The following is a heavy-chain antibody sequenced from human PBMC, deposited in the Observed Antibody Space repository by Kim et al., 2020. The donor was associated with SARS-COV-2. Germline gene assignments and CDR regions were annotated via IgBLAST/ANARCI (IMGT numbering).Heavy chain of an antibody. D-gene: IGHD6-13*01. CDR1: GFPFSDYI. J-gene: IGHJ4*02. CDR2: ISGRSTYI. CDR3: ARESGIATAGFVGDY. V-gene: IGHV3-21*06. Sequence: GGSLRLFCAASGFPFSDYIMNWVRQAPGKGLEWVSSISGRSTYIYYADSVKGRFTVSRDNAKNSLFLQMNSLKAEDTAVYYCARESGIATAGFVGDYWGLGTLVTVSS.